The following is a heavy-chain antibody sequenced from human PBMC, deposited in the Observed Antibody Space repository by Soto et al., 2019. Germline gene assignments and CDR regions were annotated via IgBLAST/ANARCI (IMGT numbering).Heavy chain of an antibody. CDR1: GFTFSSYG. CDR2: ISYDGSNK. D-gene: IGHD3-22*01. CDR3: AKDGRYYYDTSGYLGY. J-gene: IGHJ4*02. Sequence: PGGSLRLSCAASGFTFSSYGMHWVRQAPGKGLEWVAVISYDGSNKYYADSVKGRFTISRDNSKNTLYLQMNSLRAEDTAVYYCAKDGRYYYDTSGYLGYWGQGTLVTVSS. V-gene: IGHV3-30*18.